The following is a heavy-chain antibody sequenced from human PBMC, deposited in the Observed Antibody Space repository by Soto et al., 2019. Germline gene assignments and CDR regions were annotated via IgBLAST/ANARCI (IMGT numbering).Heavy chain of an antibody. CDR3: AHRTTTVTWWFDP. Sequence: QITLKASGPTLVKPTQTLTLTCTFSGFSLIASGVAVTWISQPRRQALEFLALISWDDDTRYSPSLKSRLTMTKDPSKNHVGLRMTNMEPAETATYFCAHRTTTVTWWFDPFGHGTLVTVSS. CDR2: ISWDDDT. J-gene: IGHJ5*02. D-gene: IGHD4-17*01. V-gene: IGHV2-5*02. CDR1: GFSLIASGVA.